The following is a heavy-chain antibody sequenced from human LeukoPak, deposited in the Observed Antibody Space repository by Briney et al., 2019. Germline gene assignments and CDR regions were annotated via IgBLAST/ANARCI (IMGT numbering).Heavy chain of an antibody. D-gene: IGHD4-17*01. CDR1: GFTVSSNY. CDR2: IYSGGST. J-gene: IGHJ6*03. CDR3: ARGGRRDYGDHWYYYYYMDV. V-gene: IGHV3-66*01. Sequence: GGSLRLSCSASGFTVSSNYMSWVRQAPGKGLEWVSVIYSGGSTYYADSVKGRFTISRDNSKNTLYLQMNSLRAEDTAVYYCARGGRRDYGDHWYYYYYMDVWGKGTTVTVSS.